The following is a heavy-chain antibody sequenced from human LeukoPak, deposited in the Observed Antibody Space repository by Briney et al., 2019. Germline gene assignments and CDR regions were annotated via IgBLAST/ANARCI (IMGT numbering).Heavy chain of an antibody. D-gene: IGHD3-3*01. CDR3: ASDDQYYDFWSGYYEIEYFQH. CDR2: IYYSGST. J-gene: IGHJ1*01. V-gene: IGHV4-59*12. Sequence: SETLSLTCTVSGGSISSYYWSWIRQPPGKGLEWIGYIYYSGSTNYNPSLKSRVTISVDTSKNQFSLKLSSVTAAYTAVYYCASDDQYYDFWSGYYEIEYFQHWGQGTLVTVSS. CDR1: GGSISSYY.